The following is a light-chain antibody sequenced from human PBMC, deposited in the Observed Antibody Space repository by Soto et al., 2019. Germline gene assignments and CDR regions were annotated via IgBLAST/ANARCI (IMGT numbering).Light chain of an antibody. J-gene: IGKJ4*01. Sequence: DIQITQSPSSLSSAVGDRVTITCLSSQSISSYLNWYQQKPGKAPKLLIYAASSLQSGVPSRFSGSGSGTDFTLTISSLQPEDFANYYCKQSYSTLLTFGGGTKVDTK. V-gene: IGKV1-39*01. CDR2: AAS. CDR1: QSISSY. CDR3: KQSYSTLLT.